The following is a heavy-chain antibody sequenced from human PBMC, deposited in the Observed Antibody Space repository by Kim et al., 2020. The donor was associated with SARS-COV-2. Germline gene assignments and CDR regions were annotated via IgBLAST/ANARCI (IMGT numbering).Heavy chain of an antibody. CDR1: GFTFSNHA. J-gene: IGHJ4*02. CDR2: IGPGGATT. Sequence: GGSLRLSCAASGFTFSNHAMTWVRQAPGKGLEWVSVIGPGGATTYYANSVKGRFTISRDNSKNTVYLQMNSLRAEDTAVYYCAIGLTKFDYWGQGTLVTVSS. D-gene: IGHD1-1*01. V-gene: IGHV3-23*01. CDR3: AIGLTKFDY.